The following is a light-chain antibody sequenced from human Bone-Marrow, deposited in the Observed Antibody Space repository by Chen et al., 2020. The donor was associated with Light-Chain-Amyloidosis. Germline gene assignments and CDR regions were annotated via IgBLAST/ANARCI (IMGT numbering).Light chain of an antibody. CDR2: EVT. J-gene: IGLJ1*01. CDR1: SSDVGGDNH. V-gene: IGLV2-14*01. Sequence: QSALTQPASVSGSPGQSITISCTGTSSDVGGDNHVSWYQQHPDKAPKLMIYEVTNRPSWVPDRLPGSKSDNTASLTISGLQPEDEADYFCSSYTITNTLVFGSGTRVTVL. CDR3: SSYTITNTLV.